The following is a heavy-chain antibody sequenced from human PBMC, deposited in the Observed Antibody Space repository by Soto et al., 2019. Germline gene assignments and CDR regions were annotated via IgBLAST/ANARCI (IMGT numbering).Heavy chain of an antibody. CDR1: GFTLSGYA. J-gene: IGHJ3*02. CDR2: ISSNGVGT. CDR3: ARSIFEVVIIPRDAFAI. Sequence: GGSLRLSCAASGFTLSGYAMDWVRQAPGKGLEYVSGISSNGVGTYYANSVQGRFTISRDNAKNSLYLQMNSLRAEDTAVYYCARSIFEVVIIPRDAFAIWGQGTMVTVSS. V-gene: IGHV3-64*04. D-gene: IGHD3-3*01.